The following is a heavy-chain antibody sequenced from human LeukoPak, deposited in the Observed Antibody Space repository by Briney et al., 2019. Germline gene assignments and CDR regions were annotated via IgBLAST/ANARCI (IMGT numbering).Heavy chain of an antibody. J-gene: IGHJ6*02. D-gene: IGHD2-8*02. CDR2: VDPDGTTT. V-gene: IGHV3-74*01. CDR1: GFTLSNYW. CDR3: TRVQAGRSGLMDV. Sequence: GGSLRLSCAASGFTLSNYWMHWVRQAPGEGLVWVSRVDPDGTTTNYADSVTGRFTTSRDNAKNTLYLQMNSLRAGDTALYYCTRVQAGRSGLMDVWGRGTTVTVS.